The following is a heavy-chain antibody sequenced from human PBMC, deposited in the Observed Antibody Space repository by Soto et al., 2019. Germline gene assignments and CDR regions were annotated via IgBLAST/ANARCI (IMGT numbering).Heavy chain of an antibody. CDR3: AKDPGIAAAEGWFDP. CDR1: GFTFSSYG. CDR2: ISYDGSNK. D-gene: IGHD6-13*01. J-gene: IGHJ5*02. V-gene: IGHV3-30*18. Sequence: QVQLVASGGGVVQPGRSLRLSCAASGFTFSSYGMHWVRQAPGKGLEWVAVISYDGSNKYYADSVKGRFTISRDNSQNTLYLQMNSLRAEDTAVYYCAKDPGIAAAEGWFDPWGQGTLVTVSS.